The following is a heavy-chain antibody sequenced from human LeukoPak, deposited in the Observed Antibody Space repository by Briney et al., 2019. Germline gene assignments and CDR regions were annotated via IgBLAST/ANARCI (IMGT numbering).Heavy chain of an antibody. CDR3: ARAGDYYGSGSYYY. J-gene: IGHJ4*02. CDR2: IYHSGST. D-gene: IGHD3-10*01. V-gene: IGHV4-30-2*05. Sequence: PSETLSLTCTISGGSISSGGYYWSWIRQPPGKGLEWTGYIYHSGSTYYNPSLKSRVTMSVDTSKNQFSLKLSSVTAADTAVYYCARAGDYYGSGSYYYWGQGTLVTVSS. CDR1: GGSISSGGYY.